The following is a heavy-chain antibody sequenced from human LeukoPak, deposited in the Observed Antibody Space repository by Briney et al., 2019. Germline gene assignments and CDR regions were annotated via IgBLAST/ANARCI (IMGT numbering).Heavy chain of an antibody. J-gene: IGHJ4*02. V-gene: IGHV3-21*01. CDR2: ISGSSAYI. D-gene: IGHD4/OR15-4a*01. CDR1: AFTFSSYS. CDR3: VRDSASLTFDF. Sequence: PGGSLRLSGAVSAFTFSSYSMNWVRQAPGKGLEWVSSISGSSAYIYYAGSVKGRFTISRDNTKNSLYLQVNSLRAEDTAVYYCVRDSASLTFDFWGQGTLVTVSS.